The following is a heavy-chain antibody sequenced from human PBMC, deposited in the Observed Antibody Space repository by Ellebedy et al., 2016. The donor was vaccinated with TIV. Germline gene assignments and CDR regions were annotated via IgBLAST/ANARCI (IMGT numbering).Heavy chain of an antibody. D-gene: IGHD3-22*01. V-gene: IGHV3-21*01. CDR1: GFTFSSYS. CDR2: ISSSSSYI. CDR3: ARVFYYDSSGYSQKTPYDAFDI. J-gene: IGHJ3*02. Sequence: GESLKISCAASGFTFSSYSMNWVRQAPGKGLEWVSSISSSSSYIYYADSVKGRFTISRDNAKNSLYLQMKSLKAEDTAVYYCARVFYYDSSGYSQKTPYDAFDIWGQGTMVTVSS.